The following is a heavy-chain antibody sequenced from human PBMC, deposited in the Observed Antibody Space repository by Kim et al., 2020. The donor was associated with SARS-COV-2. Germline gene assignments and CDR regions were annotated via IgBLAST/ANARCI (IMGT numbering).Heavy chain of an antibody. Sequence: SETLSLTCAVYGGSFSGYYWSWIRQPPGKGLEWIGEINHSGSTNYNPSLKSRVTISVDTSKNQCSLKLSSVTAADTAVYYCARLVYSSSWYKWFDPWGQGTLVTVSS. CDR2: INHSGST. J-gene: IGHJ5*02. D-gene: IGHD6-13*01. CDR3: ARLVYSSSWYKWFDP. CDR1: GGSFSGYY. V-gene: IGHV4-34*01.